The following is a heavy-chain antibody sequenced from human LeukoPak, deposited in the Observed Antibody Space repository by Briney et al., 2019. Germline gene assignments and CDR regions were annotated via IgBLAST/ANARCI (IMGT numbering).Heavy chain of an antibody. CDR1: GFTFSSYS. D-gene: IGHD5-18*01. V-gene: IGHV3-21*01. Sequence: QAGGSLRLSCAASGFTFSSYSMNWVRQAPGKGLEWVSSISSSSSYIYYADSVKGRFTISRDNAKNSLYLQMNSLRAEDTAVYYCARARGYSYGYVYWGQGTLVTVSS. J-gene: IGHJ4*02. CDR2: ISSSSSYI. CDR3: ARARGYSYGYVY.